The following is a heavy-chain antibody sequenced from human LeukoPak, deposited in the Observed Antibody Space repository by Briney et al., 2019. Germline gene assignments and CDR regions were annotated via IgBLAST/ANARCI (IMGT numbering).Heavy chain of an antibody. J-gene: IGHJ4*02. V-gene: IGHV1-46*01. CDR2: INPSGGST. CDR3: ARVVTGYSGYDFRGSGGNYLDY. D-gene: IGHD5-12*01. CDR1: GYTFTSYY. Sequence: GASVKVSCKASGYTFTSYYMHWVRQAPGQGLEWMGIINPSGGSTSYAQKFQGRVTMTRDTSTRTVYMELSSLRSEDTAVYYCARVVTGYSGYDFRGSGGNYLDYWGQGTLVTVSS.